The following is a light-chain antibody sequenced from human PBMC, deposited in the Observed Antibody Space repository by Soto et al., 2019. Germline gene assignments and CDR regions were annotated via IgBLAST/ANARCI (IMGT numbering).Light chain of an antibody. CDR1: ESVSSSY. Sequence: EIVLTQSPGTLSLSPGERATHSCRASESVSSSYLAWYQQKPGQAPRLLIYGASSRATGVPDRFSGSGSGTDFTLTISRLEPEDFGVYYCQQYGAPGTFGPGTKVDI. CDR2: GAS. J-gene: IGKJ3*01. V-gene: IGKV3-20*01. CDR3: QQYGAPGT.